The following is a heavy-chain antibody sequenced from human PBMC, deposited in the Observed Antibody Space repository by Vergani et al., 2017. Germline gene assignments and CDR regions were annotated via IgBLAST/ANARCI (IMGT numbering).Heavy chain of an antibody. CDR2: IYYSGST. CDR3: ARRLPMYSHNIFDP. D-gene: IGHD1-1*01. Sequence: QVQLQESGPGLVKPSETLSLTCTVSGGSSSSYYWSWIGQPPGKGLEGIGYIYYSGSTYYNPSPKSRVTISVDTSKNQFSLKLSSVTAADTAVYYCARRLPMYSHNIFDPWGQGTLVTVSS. V-gene: IGHV4-59*08. J-gene: IGHJ5*02. CDR1: GGSSSSYY.